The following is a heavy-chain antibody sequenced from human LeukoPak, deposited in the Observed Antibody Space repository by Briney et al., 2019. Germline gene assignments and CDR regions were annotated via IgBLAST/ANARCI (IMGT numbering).Heavy chain of an antibody. V-gene: IGHV1-69*13. D-gene: IGHD3-9*01. J-gene: IGHJ4*02. Sequence: AVKVSCKASGYTFTSYGISWVRQAPGQGLEWMGGIIPIFGTANYAQKFQGRVTITADESTSTAYMELSSLRSEDTAVYYCARSSPGMTGYFFDYWGQGTLVTVSS. CDR1: GYTFTSYG. CDR2: IIPIFGTA. CDR3: ARSSPGMTGYFFDY.